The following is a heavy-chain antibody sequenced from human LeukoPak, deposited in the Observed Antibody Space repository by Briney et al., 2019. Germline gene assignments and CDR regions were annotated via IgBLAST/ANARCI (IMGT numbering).Heavy chain of an antibody. CDR3: ARDGDGSGVAKY. CDR2: IYYSGST. CDR1: GGSISSYY. D-gene: IGHD5-24*01. Sequence: PSVTLSLTCTVSGGSISSYYWSWIRQPPGKGLEWIGYIYYSGSTNYNPSLKSRVTISVDTSKNQFSLKLSSVTAADTAVYYCARDGDGSGVAKYWGQGTLVTVSS. V-gene: IGHV4-59*01. J-gene: IGHJ4*02.